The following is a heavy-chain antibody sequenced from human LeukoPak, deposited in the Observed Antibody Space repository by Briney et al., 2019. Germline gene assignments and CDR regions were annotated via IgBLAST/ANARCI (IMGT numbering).Heavy chain of an antibody. CDR2: IIPIFGTA. CDR1: GGTFSSYA. J-gene: IGHJ4*02. D-gene: IGHD3-3*01. V-gene: IGHV1-69*13. Sequence: SVKVSCKASGGTFSSYAISWVRQAPGQGLEWMGGIIPIFGTANYAQKFQGRVTITADESTSTAYMELSSLRSEDTAVYYCARGPMFFGVAYCDYWGQGTLVTVSS. CDR3: ARGPMFFGVAYCDY.